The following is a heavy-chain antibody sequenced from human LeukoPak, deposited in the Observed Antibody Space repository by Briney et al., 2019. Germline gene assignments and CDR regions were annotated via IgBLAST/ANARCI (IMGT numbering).Heavy chain of an antibody. CDR2: TSPTSSYM. CDR3: VRDADGGNSWFDT. V-gene: IGHV3-21*04. CDR1: GFPFSSYA. D-gene: IGHD4-23*01. J-gene: IGHJ5*02. Sequence: GGSLRLSCAASGFPFSSYAMTWVRQAPGKGLEWVSWTSPTSSYMYYADSVKGRFTISRDNAKNSLYLQMNSLRAEDTALYYCVRDADGGNSWFDTWGQGTLVTVSS.